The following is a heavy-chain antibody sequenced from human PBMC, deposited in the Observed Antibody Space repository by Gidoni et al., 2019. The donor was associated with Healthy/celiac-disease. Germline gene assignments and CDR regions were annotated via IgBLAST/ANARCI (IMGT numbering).Heavy chain of an antibody. Sequence: QITLKESGPTLVKPTQTLPLTCTFSGFSLSTSGVGVGWIRQPPGKALEWLALIYWDDDKRYSPSLKSRLTITKDTSKNQVVLTMTNMDPVDTATYYCAHAGGSSWYGFYYYGMDVWGQGTTVTVSS. V-gene: IGHV2-5*02. CDR2: IYWDDDK. D-gene: IGHD6-13*01. J-gene: IGHJ6*02. CDR1: GFSLSTSGVG. CDR3: AHAGGSSWYGFYYYGMDV.